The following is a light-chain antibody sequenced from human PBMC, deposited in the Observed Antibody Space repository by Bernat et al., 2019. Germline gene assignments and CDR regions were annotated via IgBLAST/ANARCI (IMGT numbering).Light chain of an antibody. CDR2: EVS. V-gene: IGLV2-18*02. CDR1: SSDVGSYNR. Sequence: QSALTQPPPVSGSPGQSVTISCTGTSSDVGSYNRVSWYQQPPGTAPKLIIYEVSNRPSGVPDRFSGSKSGNTASLTISGLQAEDEADYYCSSYTSSSTFYVFGTGTKVTVL. CDR3: SSYTSSSTFYV. J-gene: IGLJ1*01.